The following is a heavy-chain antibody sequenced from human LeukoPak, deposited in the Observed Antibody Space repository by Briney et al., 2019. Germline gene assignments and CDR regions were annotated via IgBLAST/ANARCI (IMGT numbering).Heavy chain of an antibody. Sequence: GGSLRLSCAASGFTFSSYSMNWVRQAPGKGLEWVSSISSSSSYIYYADSVKGRFTISRDNAKNSLYLQMNSLRAEDTAVYYCAYSSSSDASDIRGQGTMGTVSS. CDR1: GFTFSSYS. CDR2: ISSSSSYI. D-gene: IGHD6-6*01. J-gene: IGHJ3*02. V-gene: IGHV3-21*01. CDR3: AYSSSSDASDI.